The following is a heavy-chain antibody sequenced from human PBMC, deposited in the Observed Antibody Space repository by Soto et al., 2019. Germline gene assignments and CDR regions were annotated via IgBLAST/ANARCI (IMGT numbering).Heavy chain of an antibody. V-gene: IGHV3-7*03. J-gene: IGHJ4*02. Sequence: EVQLVESGGGLVQPGGSLRLSCAASGFIFSNYWMTWFRQAPGKGLEWLANIKQDGSEKYYVDSVKGRFTISRDNVENSLFLQMNSLRAEDTAVYYCASGDHAEYWGQGTLVTVSS. CDR1: GFIFSNYW. CDR3: ASGDHAEY. CDR2: IKQDGSEK. D-gene: IGHD3-10*01.